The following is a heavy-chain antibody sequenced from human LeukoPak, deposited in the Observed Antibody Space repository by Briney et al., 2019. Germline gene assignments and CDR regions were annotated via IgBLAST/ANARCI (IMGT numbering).Heavy chain of an antibody. CDR1: GGSISSYY. V-gene: IGHV4-59*01. CDR2: IYYSGST. D-gene: IGHD3-3*01. Sequence: PSETLSLTCTVSGGSISSYYWSWIRQPPGKGLEWIGYIYYSGSTNYNPSLKSRVTISVDTSKNQFSLKLSSVTAADTAVYYCARVNDFWSGYQTFDYWGQGTLVTVSS. J-gene: IGHJ4*02. CDR3: ARVNDFWSGYQTFDY.